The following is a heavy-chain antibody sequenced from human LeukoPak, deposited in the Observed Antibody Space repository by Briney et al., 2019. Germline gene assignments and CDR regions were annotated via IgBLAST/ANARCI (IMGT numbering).Heavy chain of an antibody. CDR2: IIYGGTT. J-gene: IGHJ4*02. V-gene: IGHV4-39*07. D-gene: IGHD4-17*01. CDR1: GGSITTSNSY. CDR3: AREAEGGHDYGDYRRFDY. Sequence: PEALSLTCTLSGGSITTSNSYWGWIRHHPGRGLEWIRNIIYGGTTYYSPSLKSPVTMSVAPSKKPFSLKLSSVTAAYTPVYYCAREAEGGHDYGDYRRFDYSGQGTLVTVSS.